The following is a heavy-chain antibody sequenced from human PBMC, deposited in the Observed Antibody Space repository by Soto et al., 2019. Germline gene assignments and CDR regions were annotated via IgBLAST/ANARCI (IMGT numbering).Heavy chain of an antibody. J-gene: IGHJ6*02. V-gene: IGHV3-21*01. Sequence: GGALRLSCVGSGFTFSTYSINWVRQAPGKGLEWVSSISSRSDIYYADSVKGRFTISRDNAKNSVSLQMNSLRAEDTAVYYCAREYTAWPLAYGLDVWGQGTTVTVSS. D-gene: IGHD2-2*02. CDR1: GFTFSTYS. CDR2: ISSRSDI. CDR3: AREYTAWPLAYGLDV.